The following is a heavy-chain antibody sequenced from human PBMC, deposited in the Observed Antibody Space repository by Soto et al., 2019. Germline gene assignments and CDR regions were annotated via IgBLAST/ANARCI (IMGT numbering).Heavy chain of an antibody. CDR2: IIPIFGTA. J-gene: IGHJ4*02. D-gene: IGHD3-22*01. V-gene: IGHV1-69*13. Sequence: SVKVSCKASGGTFSSYAISWVRQAPGQGLEWMGGIIPIFGTANYAQKFQGRVTITADESRSTAYMELSSLRSEDTAVYYCAREPGYYDSSGYFGYWGQGTLVTVSS. CDR1: GGTFSSYA. CDR3: AREPGYYDSSGYFGY.